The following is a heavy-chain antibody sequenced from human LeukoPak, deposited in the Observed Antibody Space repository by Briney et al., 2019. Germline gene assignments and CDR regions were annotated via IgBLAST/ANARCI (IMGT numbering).Heavy chain of an antibody. V-gene: IGHV1-46*01. D-gene: IGHD4-17*01. J-gene: IGHJ3*02. Sequence: ASVKVSCKASGYTFTSYYIHWVRQAPGQGFEWMGIINPSGGSTSYAQKFQGRVTMTRDTSTSTVYMELSSLRSEDTAVYYCVRWTTVTPGAFDIWGQGTMVTVSS. CDR1: GYTFTSYY. CDR2: INPSGGST. CDR3: VRWTTVTPGAFDI.